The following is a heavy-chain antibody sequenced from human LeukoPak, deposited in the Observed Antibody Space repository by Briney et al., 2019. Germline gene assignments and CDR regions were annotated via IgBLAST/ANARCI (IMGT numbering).Heavy chain of an antibody. CDR2: IHASGST. D-gene: IGHD2-15*01. CDR3: ARGYCSGVSCYWVDF. J-gene: IGHJ4*02. CDR1: GGSISSYY. Sequence: PSETLSLTCTVSGGSISSYYWSWIRQPPGKGLEWIGRIHASGSTNYNPSLKSRVTMSVDTSKNQFSLRLNSMTAADTAVYYCARGYCSGVSCYWVDFWGQGTLVTVSS. V-gene: IGHV4-4*07.